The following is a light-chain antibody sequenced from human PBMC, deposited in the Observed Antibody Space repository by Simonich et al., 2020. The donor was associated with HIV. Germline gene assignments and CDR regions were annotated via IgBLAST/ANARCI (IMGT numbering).Light chain of an antibody. CDR3: QQSYSTPRT. CDR2: AAT. CDR1: PSICSY. J-gene: IGKJ2*01. Sequence: IQLTQSPSSLSASIGGRVTITCRASPSICSYLNWYQQKPGKAPKLLIYAATSLKSGVPSRFSGSGYGTEFTLTISSLQPEDFATYYCQQSYSTPRTFGQGTKLEIK. V-gene: IGKV1-39*01.